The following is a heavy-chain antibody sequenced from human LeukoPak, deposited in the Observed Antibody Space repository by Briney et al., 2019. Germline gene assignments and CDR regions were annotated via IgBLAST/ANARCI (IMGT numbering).Heavy chain of an antibody. J-gene: IGHJ4*02. CDR1: GFTFSNYW. Sequence: QPGGSLTLSCAASGFTFSNYWMTWVRRAPGKGLEWVANIRRDGSETHYVDSVMGRFTISRDNAKNSLYLQMNSLTAEDTAVYYCAGSARLQFSYWGQGTLVTVSS. D-gene: IGHD5-24*01. CDR2: IRRDGSET. V-gene: IGHV3-7*01. CDR3: AGSARLQFSY.